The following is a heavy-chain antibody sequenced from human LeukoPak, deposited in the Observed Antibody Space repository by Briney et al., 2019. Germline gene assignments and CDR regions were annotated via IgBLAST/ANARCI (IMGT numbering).Heavy chain of an antibody. V-gene: IGHV4-34*01. D-gene: IGHD3-22*01. CDR3: ARGRQDVTMIVVVMTAVSYYLDV. Sequence: SETLSLTCAVYGGSFSGYYWTWLRQTPEKGLEWIGEMNPSGSTSYNPSLKSRVTISVDTSKNQFSLKLSSVTAADTAVYYCARGRQDVTMIVVVMTAVSYYLDVWGKGTTVTVS. J-gene: IGHJ6*03. CDR2: MNPSGST. CDR1: GGSFSGYY.